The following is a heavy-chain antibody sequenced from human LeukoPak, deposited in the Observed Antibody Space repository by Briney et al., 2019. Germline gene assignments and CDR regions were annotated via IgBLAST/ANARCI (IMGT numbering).Heavy chain of an antibody. CDR1: GFTFSSYS. CDR2: ISSSSRTI. J-gene: IGHJ4*02. D-gene: IGHD6-19*01. Sequence: PGGSLRLSCAASGFTFSSYSMNWVRQAPGKGLEWLSYISSSSRTIFYADSVKGRFTISRDNAKNSLFLQMNSLRDEDTAVYYCAKDQSAGDGWYSLLLYWGQGTLVTVSS. CDR3: AKDQSAGDGWYSLLLY. V-gene: IGHV3-48*02.